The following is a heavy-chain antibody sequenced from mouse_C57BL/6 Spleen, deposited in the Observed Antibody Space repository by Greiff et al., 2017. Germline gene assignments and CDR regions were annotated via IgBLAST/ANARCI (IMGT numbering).Heavy chain of an antibody. Sequence: VKLQESGAELARPGASVKLSCKASGYTFTSYGISWVQQRTGQGLEWIGEIYPRSGNTYYNEKFKGKATLTADKSSSTAYMELRSLTSEDSAVYFCARGGGNYDYYAMDDRGQGTSVTVSS. CDR2: IYPRSGNT. V-gene: IGHV1-81*01. D-gene: IGHD2-1*01. CDR1: GYTFTSYG. J-gene: IGHJ4*01. CDR3: ARGGGNYDYYAMDD.